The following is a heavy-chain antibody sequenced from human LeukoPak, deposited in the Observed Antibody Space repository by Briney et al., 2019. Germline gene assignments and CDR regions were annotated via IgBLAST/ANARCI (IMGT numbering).Heavy chain of an antibody. Sequence: SVKVSCKASGGTFSSYAVSWVRQAPGQGLEWMGGIIPIFGTANYAQKFQGRVTITADESTSTASMELSSLRSEDTAVYYCARGGGAAADYSYYYMDVWGKGTTVTVSS. CDR3: ARGGGAAADYSYYYMDV. V-gene: IGHV1-69*13. D-gene: IGHD6-13*01. J-gene: IGHJ6*03. CDR1: GGTFSSYA. CDR2: IIPIFGTA.